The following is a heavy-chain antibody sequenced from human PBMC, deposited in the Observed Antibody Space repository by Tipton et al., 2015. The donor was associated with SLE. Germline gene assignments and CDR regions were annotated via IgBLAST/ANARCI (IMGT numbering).Heavy chain of an antibody. CDR3: SRLYYYGMDV. J-gene: IGHJ6*02. Sequence: RSLRLSCTASGFSFGNYGISWVRQAPGKGLQWVGFIRTNNYGGTIEYAASVKDRFVISRDDSKSIVYLQMNGLKSEDTGVYYCSRLYYYGMDVWGQGTTVTVSS. CDR2: IRTNNYGGTI. V-gene: IGHV3-49*04. CDR1: GFSFGNYG.